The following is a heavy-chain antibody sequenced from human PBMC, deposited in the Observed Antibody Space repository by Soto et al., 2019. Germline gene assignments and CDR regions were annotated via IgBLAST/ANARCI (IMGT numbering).Heavy chain of an antibody. CDR2: ISWNSDII. V-gene: IGHV3-9*01. Sequence: SLRLSCAASGFTFDDYAMHWVRQAPGKGLEWVSGISWNSDIIAYADSVKGRFTISRDNTKNSLYLQMNSLRAEDTALYYCAKDRQLRSYSFDYWGRGALVTVSS. CDR3: AKDRQLRSYSFDY. D-gene: IGHD2-2*01. CDR1: GFTFDDYA. J-gene: IGHJ4*02.